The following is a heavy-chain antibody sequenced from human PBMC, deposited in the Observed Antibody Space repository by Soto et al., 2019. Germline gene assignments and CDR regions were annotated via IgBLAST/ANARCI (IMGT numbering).Heavy chain of an antibody. CDR3: AGTTSHQWYYMDV. Sequence: PSQTLPLTYDISGDSVSSNSAAWNWIRMSPSRGLEWLARTYYRSRWYNDYAVSVRSRITVNPDTSKNQFSLQLTSVTPEDTAVYYCAGTTSHQWYYMDVWGKGTTVTVSS. J-gene: IGHJ6*03. CDR2: TYYRSRWYN. D-gene: IGHD1-7*01. V-gene: IGHV6-1*01. CDR1: GDSVSSNSAA.